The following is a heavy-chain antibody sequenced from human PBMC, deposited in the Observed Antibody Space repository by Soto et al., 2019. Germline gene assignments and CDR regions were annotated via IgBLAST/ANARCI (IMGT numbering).Heavy chain of an antibody. CDR3: ARARLSNGDPNIYFFYGLDV. CDR1: GDMFRNSA. J-gene: IGHJ6*02. V-gene: IGHV1-69*01. CDR2: IIPLFRKT. Sequence: QVQLVQSGAEVKRPGSSVKVSCKASGDMFRNSAFTWVRQAPGQGLAWMGVIIPLFRKTNVAQMFQGRVTVTADESTSSLYMEVSSLTSEDTAVYYCARARLSNGDPNIYFFYGLDVWGQGTTITVSS. D-gene: IGHD3-10*01.